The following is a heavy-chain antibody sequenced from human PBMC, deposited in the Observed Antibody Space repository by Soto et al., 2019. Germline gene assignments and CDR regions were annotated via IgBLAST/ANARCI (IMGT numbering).Heavy chain of an antibody. CDR3: ARDFKYSGYDYGFDI. Sequence: EVQLVESGGGLVQPGGSLRLSCAASEFTVSSNYMSWVRQAPGKGLEWVSVIYSGGSTYYADSVKGRFTISRDSSKNAMYVEMNSLRAEDTAVYYCARDFKYSGYDYGFDIWGQGTMVTVSS. D-gene: IGHD5-12*01. J-gene: IGHJ3*02. V-gene: IGHV3-66*01. CDR1: EFTVSSNY. CDR2: IYSGGST.